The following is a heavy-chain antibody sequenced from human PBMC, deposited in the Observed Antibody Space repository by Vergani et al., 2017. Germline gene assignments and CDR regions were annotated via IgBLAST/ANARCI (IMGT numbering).Heavy chain of an antibody. CDR1: GGSISSYT. J-gene: IGHJ6*03. Sequence: QVQLQESGPGLVKPSETLCLTCTVSGGSISSYTWSWIRQPPGKGLEWIGYIYYSGSTNYNPSLKSRVTISVDTSKNQFSLKLSSVTAADTAVYYCARGATRYYYYYMDVWGKGTTVTVSS. CDR3: ARGATRYYYYYMDV. CDR2: IYYSGST. D-gene: IGHD2-15*01. V-gene: IGHV4-59*01.